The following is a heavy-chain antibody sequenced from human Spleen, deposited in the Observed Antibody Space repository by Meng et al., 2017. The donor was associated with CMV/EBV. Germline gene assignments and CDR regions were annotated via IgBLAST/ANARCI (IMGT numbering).Heavy chain of an antibody. D-gene: IGHD4-17*01. V-gene: IGHV4-31*03. CDR3: ARTNYGDYNWFDP. CDR1: GGSISSGGFY. J-gene: IGHJ5*02. Sequence: VQVRESGPGLVNPSRTLFFTCPVSGGSISSGGFYWSWIRQHPGKGLEWIGYIYYSGSTYYNPSLRSRVTISIDTSKNQFSLKLTSVTAADTAVYFCARTNYGDYNWFDPWGQGTLVTVSS. CDR2: IYYSGST.